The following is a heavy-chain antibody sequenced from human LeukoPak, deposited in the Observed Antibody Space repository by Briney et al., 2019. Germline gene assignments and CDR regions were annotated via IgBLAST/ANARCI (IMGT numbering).Heavy chain of an antibody. CDR2: ISSGGSKV. D-gene: IGHD5-12*01. CDR1: GFTFSDYS. Sequence: PGGSLRLSCAASGFTFSDYSMDWVRQSPGKGLEWVSYISSGGSKVYYSDSVKGRFTISRDNAKNSLSLQMNSLRDEDTAVYYCARGGYSACLFDYWGQGTLVTVSS. CDR3: ARGGYSACLFDY. V-gene: IGHV3-48*02. J-gene: IGHJ4*02.